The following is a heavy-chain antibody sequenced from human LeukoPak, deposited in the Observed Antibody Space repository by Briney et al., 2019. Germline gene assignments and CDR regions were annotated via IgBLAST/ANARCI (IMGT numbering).Heavy chain of an antibody. CDR3: ARPWGSTYWYYFDD. Sequence: SETLSLTCSVPSGSINSHYWSWIRQPPGKGLEWIGYVHYSGNTNYNPSLRSRVTMPLHTSQNQVSLTLRSVTAADTAVYYCARPWGSTYWYYFDDWGQGTLVTVSS. CDR1: SGSINSHY. J-gene: IGHJ4*02. D-gene: IGHD2-2*01. V-gene: IGHV4-59*11. CDR2: VHYSGNT.